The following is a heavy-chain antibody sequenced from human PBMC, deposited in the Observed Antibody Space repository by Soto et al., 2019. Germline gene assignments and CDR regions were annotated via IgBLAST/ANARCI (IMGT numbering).Heavy chain of an antibody. CDR2: IYNDGTT. CDR3: VRPLPSGRNYGMDV. Sequence: GGSLRLSCTAYGLGVRNNYMSWVRQAPGMGLEWVSVIYNDGTTYYADSVKGRFTLSRDTSKNTLSLQMDSLRAEDTAVYYCVRPLPSGRNYGMDVWGQGTTVTVSS. CDR1: GLGVRNNY. J-gene: IGHJ6*02. D-gene: IGHD3-10*01. V-gene: IGHV3-53*05.